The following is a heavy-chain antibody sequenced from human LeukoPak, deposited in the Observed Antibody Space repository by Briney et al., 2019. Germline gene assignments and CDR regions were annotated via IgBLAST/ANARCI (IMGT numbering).Heavy chain of an antibody. CDR1: GGSISSYY. V-gene: IGHV4-4*07. CDR2: IYTSGST. CDR3: ARDSQYYDSSGLRMVDYFDY. Sequence: SETLSLTCTVSGGSISSYYWSWIRQPAGKGLEWIGRIYTSGSTNYNPSLKSRVTMSVDTSKNQFSLKLSSVTAADTAVYHCARDSQYYDSSGLRMVDYFDYWGQGTLVTVSS. D-gene: IGHD3-22*01. J-gene: IGHJ4*02.